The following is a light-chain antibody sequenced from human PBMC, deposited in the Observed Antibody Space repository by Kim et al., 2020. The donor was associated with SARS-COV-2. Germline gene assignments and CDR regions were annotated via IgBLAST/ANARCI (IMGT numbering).Light chain of an antibody. V-gene: IGLV1-51*01. J-gene: IGLJ2*01. CDR1: SYNLGNNY. CDR2: DNN. CDR3: GTWDSSLSAVV. Sequence: GQKVTISCSGSSYNLGNNYVSWYQKLPGTAPKLLIYDNNKRPSGIPDRFSGSKSGTSATLGITGLQTGDEADYYCGTWDSSLSAVVFGGGTQLTVL.